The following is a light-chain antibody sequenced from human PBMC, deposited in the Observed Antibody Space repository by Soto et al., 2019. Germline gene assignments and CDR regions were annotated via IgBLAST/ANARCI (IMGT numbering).Light chain of an antibody. Sequence: EIVLTQSPATLSLSPGERATLSCRASQSVSSYLAWYQQKPGQAPRLLIYDASNRATGIPARFSGSGSGTELTLSISSLEDENYAVYCCQQRSNWPPYTFGQGTKLEMK. CDR3: QQRSNWPPYT. V-gene: IGKV3-11*01. CDR1: QSVSSY. CDR2: DAS. J-gene: IGKJ2*01.